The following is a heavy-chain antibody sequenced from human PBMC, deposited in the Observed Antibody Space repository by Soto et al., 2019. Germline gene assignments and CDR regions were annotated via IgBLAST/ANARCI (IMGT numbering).Heavy chain of an antibody. J-gene: IGHJ6*03. CDR1: GFTFSSYW. V-gene: IGHV3-74*01. Sequence: GGSLRLSCAASGFTFSSYWMHWVRQAPGKGLVWVSRINSDGSSTSYADSVKGRFTISRDNAKNTLYLQMNSLRAEDTAVYYCARGVVPAAMGYYYYYMDVWGKGTXVTVSS. CDR2: INSDGSST. CDR3: ARGVVPAAMGYYYYYMDV. D-gene: IGHD2-2*01.